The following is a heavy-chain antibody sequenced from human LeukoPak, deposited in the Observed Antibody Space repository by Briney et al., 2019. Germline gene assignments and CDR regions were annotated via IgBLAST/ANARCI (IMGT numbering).Heavy chain of an antibody. CDR1: GFTFGDYA. V-gene: IGHV3-49*03. CDR2: IRSKAYGGTT. D-gene: IGHD3-22*01. CDR3: SPDSSGYYGAFDI. Sequence: PGRSLRLSCTASGFTFGDYAMSWFRQAPGKGLEWVGFIRSKAYGGTTEYAASVKGRFTISRDDSKSIAYLQMNSLKTEDTAVYYCSPDSSGYYGAFDIWGQGTMVTVSS. J-gene: IGHJ3*02.